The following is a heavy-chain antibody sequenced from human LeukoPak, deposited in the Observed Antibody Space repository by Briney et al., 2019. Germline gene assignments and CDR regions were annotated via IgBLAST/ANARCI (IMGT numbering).Heavy chain of an antibody. CDR3: ARGGQWLVRTLDY. Sequence: QPGGSLRLSCAASGFTFSSYAMSWVRQAPGKGLEWVSAISGSGSTIYYADSVKGRFTISRDNAKNSLYLQMNSLRAEDTAVYYCARGGQWLVRTLDYWGQGTLVTVSS. CDR1: GFTFSSYA. CDR2: ISGSGSTI. D-gene: IGHD6-19*01. J-gene: IGHJ4*02. V-gene: IGHV3-23*01.